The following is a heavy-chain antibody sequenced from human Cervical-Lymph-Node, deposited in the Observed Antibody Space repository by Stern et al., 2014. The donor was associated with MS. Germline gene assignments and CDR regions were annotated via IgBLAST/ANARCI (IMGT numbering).Heavy chain of an antibody. V-gene: IGHV5-51*03. J-gene: IGHJ4*02. CDR2: IYPGDSDT. Sequence: VQLVQSGAEVKKPGESLKISCKASGYSFTNYWIGWVRQMPGKGLEWMGIIYPGDSDTMYSPSFQGQVTISADRSISTAYLQWRSLKASDTAIYYCARKVDRDGYNRPFDNWGQGTLVTVSS. CDR3: ARKVDRDGYNRPFDN. D-gene: IGHD5-24*01. CDR1: GYSFTNYW.